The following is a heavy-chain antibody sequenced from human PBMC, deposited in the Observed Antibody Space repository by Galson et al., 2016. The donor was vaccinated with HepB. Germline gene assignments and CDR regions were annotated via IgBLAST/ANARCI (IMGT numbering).Heavy chain of an antibody. CDR2: IYYRGST. Sequence: ETLSLTCAVYGGSFSDCNWNWIRQPPGKGLEWIGSIYYRGSTYYTPSLKSRVTKSVDTSKNQFSLKLSSVTAADTAVYYCVAGYSSSWTGVDYWGQGTLVTVSS. D-gene: IGHD6-13*01. J-gene: IGHJ4*02. CDR3: VAGYSSSWTGVDY. CDR1: GGSFSDCN. V-gene: IGHV4-34*01.